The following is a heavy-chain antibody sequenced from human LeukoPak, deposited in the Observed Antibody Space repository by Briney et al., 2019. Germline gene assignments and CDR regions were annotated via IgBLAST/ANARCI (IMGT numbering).Heavy chain of an antibody. D-gene: IGHD4-17*01. V-gene: IGHV4-31*03. CDR1: GGSISSGGYY. CDR2: IYYSGST. Sequence: SETLSLTCTVSGGSISSGGYYWSWIRQHPGKGLEWIGYIYYSGSTYYNPSLKSRVTISVDTSKNQFSLKLSSVTAADTAVYYCARTFSTTVTIGCFDYWGQGTLVTVSS. J-gene: IGHJ4*02. CDR3: ARTFSTTVTIGCFDY.